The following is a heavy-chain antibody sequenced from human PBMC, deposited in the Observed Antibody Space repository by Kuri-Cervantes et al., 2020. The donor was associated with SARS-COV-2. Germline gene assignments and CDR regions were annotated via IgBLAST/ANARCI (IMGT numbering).Heavy chain of an antibody. CDR2: ISSSSSTI. CDR3: ARVPNSGRYYYYYMDV. J-gene: IGHJ6*03. D-gene: IGHD6-25*01. V-gene: IGHV3-48*04. Sequence: ETLSLTCAASGFTFSSYSMNWVRQAPGKGLEWVSYISSSSSTIYYADSVKGRFTISRDNAKNSLYLQMNSLRAEDTAVYYCARVPNSGRYYYYYMDVWGKGTTVTVSS. CDR1: GFTFSSYS.